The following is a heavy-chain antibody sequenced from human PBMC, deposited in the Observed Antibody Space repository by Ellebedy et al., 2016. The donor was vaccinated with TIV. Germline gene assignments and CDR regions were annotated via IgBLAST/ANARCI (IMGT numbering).Heavy chain of an antibody. CDR3: ARFSGSYGGFDY. J-gene: IGHJ4*02. D-gene: IGHD1-26*01. V-gene: IGHV5-10-1*01. CDR1: GYSFDTYW. Sequence: GESLKISCKGSGYSFDTYWITWVRQMPGKGLESVGRIDPSDSYTKYSPSFQGHVTFSVDKSISTAYLQWSSLKASDSSFYYCARFSGSYGGFDYWGQGTLVTVSS. CDR2: IDPSDSYT.